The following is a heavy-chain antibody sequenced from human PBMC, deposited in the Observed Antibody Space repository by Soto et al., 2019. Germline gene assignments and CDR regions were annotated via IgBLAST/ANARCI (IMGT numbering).Heavy chain of an antibody. CDR1: GYTFTSHG. V-gene: IGHV1-46*01. D-gene: IGHD3-22*01. CDR3: ARVKRHTYYYDTSALKRGCFDY. CDR2: INPMSGST. Sequence: ASVKVSCKTSGYTFTSHGLSWVRQAPGQGPEWMGIINPMSGSTSYAQKFQGRVTMTRGTSTSTVYMEVSSLRSEDTAVYYCARVKRHTYYYDTSALKRGCFDYWG. J-gene: IGHJ4*01.